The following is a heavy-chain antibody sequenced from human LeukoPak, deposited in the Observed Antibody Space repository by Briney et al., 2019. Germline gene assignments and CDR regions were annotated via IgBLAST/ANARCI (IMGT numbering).Heavy chain of an antibody. Sequence: ASVTVSCKASGYTFTGYYMHWVRQAPGQGLEWMGWINPNSGGTNYAQKFQGRVTMTRDTSISTAYMELSRLRSDDTAVYYCARKAVAGWGFDYWGQGTLVTVSS. CDR3: ARKAVAGWGFDY. J-gene: IGHJ4*02. CDR2: INPNSGGT. V-gene: IGHV1-2*02. CDR1: GYTFTGYY. D-gene: IGHD6-19*01.